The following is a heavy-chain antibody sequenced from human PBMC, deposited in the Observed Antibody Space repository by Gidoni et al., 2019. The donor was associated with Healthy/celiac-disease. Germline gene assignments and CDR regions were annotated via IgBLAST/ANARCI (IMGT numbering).Heavy chain of an antibody. J-gene: IGHJ4*02. V-gene: IGHV1-2*02. CDR1: GYTFTGYY. Sequence: QVQLVQSGAEVKKPGASGKVSSMAFGYTFTGYYMHWVRQAPGQGLEWMGWINPNSGGTNYAQKFQGRVTMTRDTSISTAYMELSRLRSDDTAVYYCARGYYDILTGYYLWGQGTLVTVSS. CDR2: INPNSGGT. D-gene: IGHD3-9*01. CDR3: ARGYYDILTGYYL.